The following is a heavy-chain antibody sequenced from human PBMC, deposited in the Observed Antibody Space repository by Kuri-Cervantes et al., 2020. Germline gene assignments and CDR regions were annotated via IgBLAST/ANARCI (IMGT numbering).Heavy chain of an antibody. Sequence: GSLRLSCAVYGGSFSGYYWSWIRQPPGKGLEWIGEINHSGSTNYNPSLKSRVTISVDTSKNQFSLKLSSVTAADTAVYYCARGWEQWLVRETYFDYWGQGTLVTVSS. CDR2: INHSGST. V-gene: IGHV4-34*01. CDR3: ARGWEQWLVRETYFDY. D-gene: IGHD6-19*01. CDR1: GGSFSGYY. J-gene: IGHJ4*02.